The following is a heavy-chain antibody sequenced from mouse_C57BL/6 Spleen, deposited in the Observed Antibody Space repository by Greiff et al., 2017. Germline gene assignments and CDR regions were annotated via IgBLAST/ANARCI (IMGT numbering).Heavy chain of an antibody. J-gene: IGHJ3*01. CDR3: ARAGGCYGGSYWFAY. D-gene: IGHD1-1*01. V-gene: IGHV1-50*01. CDR2: IAPSDRYT. Sequence: VQLQQPGAELVKPGASVKLSCKASGYTFTSYWMQWVKQRPGQGLEWIGEIAPSDRYTNYNQKFKGKATLTVDTSSSTAYMQLSSLTSEDSAIYYCARAGGCYGGSYWFAYWGQGTLVTVSA. CDR1: GYTFTSYW.